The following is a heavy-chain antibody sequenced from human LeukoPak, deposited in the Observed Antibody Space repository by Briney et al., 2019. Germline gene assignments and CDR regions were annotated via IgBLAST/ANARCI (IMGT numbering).Heavy chain of an antibody. CDR2: IYYSGST. V-gene: IGHV4-39*07. CDR1: GDSITSDTYY. Sequence: KPSETLSLTCTVSGDSITSDTYYWGWIRPPPGKEREWIGTIYYSGSTNYNPSLKSRVTISVDTSKNQFSLKLSSVTAADTAVYYCARRYCSGGSCYSYYYYNYMDVWGKGTTVTVSS. CDR3: ARRYCSGGSCYSYYYYNYMDV. D-gene: IGHD2-15*01. J-gene: IGHJ6*03.